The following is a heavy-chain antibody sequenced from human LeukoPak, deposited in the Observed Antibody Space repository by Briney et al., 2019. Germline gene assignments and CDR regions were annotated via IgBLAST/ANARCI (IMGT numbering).Heavy chain of an antibody. V-gene: IGHV7-4-1*02. CDR3: ARDNSSSWYNWFDP. Sequence: ASVKVSCKASGYTFTSYAMNWVRQAPGQGLEWMGWINTNTGNPTYAQGFTGRFVFSLDTSVSTVYLQISSLKAEDTAVYYCARDNSSSWYNWFDPWGQGTLVTVSS. CDR2: INTNTGNP. D-gene: IGHD6-13*01. J-gene: IGHJ5*02. CDR1: GYTFTSYA.